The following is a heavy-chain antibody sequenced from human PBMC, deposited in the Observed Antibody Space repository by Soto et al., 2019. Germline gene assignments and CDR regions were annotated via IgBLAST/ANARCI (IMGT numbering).Heavy chain of an antibody. CDR2: ISSSSSYI. CDR3: ARDWTVGAAFDY. J-gene: IGHJ4*02. V-gene: IGHV3-21*01. CDR1: GFTFSSYS. D-gene: IGHD1-26*01. Sequence: GGSLRLSCAASGFTFSSYSMNWVRQAPGKGLEWVSSISSSSSYIYYADSVKGRFTISRDNAKNSLYLQMNSLRAEDTAVYYCARDWTVGAAFDYWGQGTLVTVSS.